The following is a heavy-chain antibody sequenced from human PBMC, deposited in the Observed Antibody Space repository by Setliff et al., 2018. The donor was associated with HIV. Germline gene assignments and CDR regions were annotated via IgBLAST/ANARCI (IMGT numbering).Heavy chain of an antibody. D-gene: IGHD3-10*01. V-gene: IGHV3-48*03. J-gene: IGHJ6*03. Sequence: GGSLRLSCAASGFSFSTYEMNWVRQAPGKGLEWVSYISSSGDHTLYADSVKGRFTISRDNAKNSLYLQMNSLRAEDTAVYYCARLTLLRGLTITYMDVWGKGTTVTVSS. CDR2: ISSSGDHT. CDR1: GFSFSTYE. CDR3: ARLTLLRGLTITYMDV.